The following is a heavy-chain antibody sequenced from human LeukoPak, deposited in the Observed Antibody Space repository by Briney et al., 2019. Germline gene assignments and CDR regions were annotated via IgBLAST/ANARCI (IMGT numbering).Heavy chain of an antibody. D-gene: IGHD6-19*01. CDR3: ARGAVAGPSPIDY. J-gene: IGHJ4*02. CDR1: GHTFTGYY. CDR2: INPYSGGT. V-gene: IGHV1-2*02. Sequence: ASVKVSCKASGHTFTGYYIHWVRRAPGQGLEWMGWINPYSGGTNYTQKFQGRVTMTRDTSITTGYMEMTSLRSDDTAVYYCARGAVAGPSPIDYWGQGTLVTVSS.